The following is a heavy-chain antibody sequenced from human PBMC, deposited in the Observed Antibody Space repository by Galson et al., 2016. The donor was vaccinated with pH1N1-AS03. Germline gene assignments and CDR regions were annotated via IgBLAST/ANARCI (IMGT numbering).Heavy chain of an antibody. CDR1: GASISSSYDY. Sequence: ETLSLTCTVSGASISSSYDYWGWIRQPPGKGLEWIGNIYYSGTTFYNPSLKSRVTISVDTSRNQFSLKLTSVSAADTAVYYRIWGQGTMVTVSS. CDR3: I. CDR2: IYYSGTT. V-gene: IGHV4-39*07. J-gene: IGHJ3*02.